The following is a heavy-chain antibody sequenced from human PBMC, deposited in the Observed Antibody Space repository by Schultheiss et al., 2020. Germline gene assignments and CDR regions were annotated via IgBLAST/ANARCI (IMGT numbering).Heavy chain of an antibody. Sequence: SETLSLTCAVSGGSISSGGYSWSWIRQPPGKGLEWIGYIYHSGSTYYNPSLKSRVTISVDRSKNQFSLKLSSVTAADTAVYYCARGGRYYYYYYGMDVWGQGTAVTVS. D-gene: IGHD3-10*01. J-gene: IGHJ6*02. CDR3: ARGGRYYYYYYGMDV. CDR2: IYHSGST. CDR1: GGSISSGGYS. V-gene: IGHV4-30-2*01.